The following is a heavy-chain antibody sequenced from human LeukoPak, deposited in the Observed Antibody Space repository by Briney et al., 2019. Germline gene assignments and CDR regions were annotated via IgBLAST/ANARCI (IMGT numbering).Heavy chain of an antibody. D-gene: IGHD2-8*01. Sequence: PSETLSLTCTVSGGSISSYYWSWIRQPAGKGLEWIGRIYTSGSTNYNPSLKSRVTMSVDTSKNQFSLRLQSVTAADTAVYYCARENLDVVLMVSGRNWFDPWGRGTLVIVSS. CDR2: IYTSGST. CDR1: GGSISSYY. V-gene: IGHV4-4*07. J-gene: IGHJ5*02. CDR3: ARENLDVVLMVSGRNWFDP.